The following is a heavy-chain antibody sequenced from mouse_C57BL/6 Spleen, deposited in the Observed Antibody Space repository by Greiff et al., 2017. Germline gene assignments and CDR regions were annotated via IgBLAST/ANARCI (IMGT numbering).Heavy chain of an antibody. Sequence: QVQLKESGPGLVQPSPSLSITCTVSGFSLTSYGVHWVRQSPGKGLEWMGVIWSGGSTDYNAAFISRLSISKDNSKSQVFFKMNSLQADDTAIYYCARNWNYGSSYVFDYWGQGTTLTVSS. CDR1: GFSLTSYG. CDR3: ARNWNYGSSYVFDY. D-gene: IGHD1-1*01. CDR2: IWSGGST. J-gene: IGHJ2*01. V-gene: IGHV2-2*01.